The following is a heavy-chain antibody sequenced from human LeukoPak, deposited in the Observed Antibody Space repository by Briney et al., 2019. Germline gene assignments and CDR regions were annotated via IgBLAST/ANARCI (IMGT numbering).Heavy chain of an antibody. CDR3: TSSRTEAVAGY. D-gene: IGHD6-19*01. J-gene: IGHJ4*02. CDR1: GFTFGDYA. Sequence: PGGSLRLSCTASGFTFGDYAMSWFRQAPRKGLEWVGFIRSKAYGGTTEYAASVKGRFTISRDDSKSIAYLQMNSLKTEDTAVYYCTSSRTEAVAGYWGQGTLVTVSS. CDR2: IRSKAYGGTT. V-gene: IGHV3-49*03.